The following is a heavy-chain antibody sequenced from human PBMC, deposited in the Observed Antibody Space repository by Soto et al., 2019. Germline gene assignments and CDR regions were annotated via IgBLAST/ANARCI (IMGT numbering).Heavy chain of an antibody. CDR2: IGTSSSNI. CDR3: ERGVAAELF. CDR1: GFIFSRYS. J-gene: IGHJ1*01. V-gene: IGHV3-21*04. Sequence: PGGSLRLSCAISGFIFSRYSMNWVSQAPGKGLEWVSSIGTSSSNIYDADSVKGRFTISRDNSKNTLYLQMNSLRAEDTAVYYCERGVAAELFWGQGTLVTVSS. D-gene: IGHD6-13*01.